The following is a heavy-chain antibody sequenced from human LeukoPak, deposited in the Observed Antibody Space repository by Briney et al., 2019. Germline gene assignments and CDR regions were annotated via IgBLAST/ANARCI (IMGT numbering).Heavy chain of an antibody. CDR1: GYSFTSYW. Sequence: GESLKISCKGSGYSFTSYWIGWVRQMPGKGLEWMGIIYPGDSDTRYSPSFQGQVTISSHKSISTAYLQWSSLKASDTAMYYCARQPRYSSSWYRDWGQGALVTVSS. CDR2: IYPGDSDT. J-gene: IGHJ4*02. CDR3: ARQPRYSSSWYRD. D-gene: IGHD6-13*01. V-gene: IGHV5-51*01.